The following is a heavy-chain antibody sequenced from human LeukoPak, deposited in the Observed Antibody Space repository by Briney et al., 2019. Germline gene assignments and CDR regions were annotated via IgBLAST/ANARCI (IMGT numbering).Heavy chain of an antibody. CDR2: IKDDGSAN. CDR1: GFAFSTYW. D-gene: IGHD6-19*01. J-gene: IGHJ4*02. Sequence: GGSLRLSCAASGFAFSTYWMKWVRQAPGKGLEWVASIKDDGSANYYVDSVKGRFTISRDNAKNSLYLRMNSLRVEDTAVYYCARQKSGVAVAGPGAHWGQGTLVTVSS. V-gene: IGHV3-7*01. CDR3: ARQKSGVAVAGPGAH.